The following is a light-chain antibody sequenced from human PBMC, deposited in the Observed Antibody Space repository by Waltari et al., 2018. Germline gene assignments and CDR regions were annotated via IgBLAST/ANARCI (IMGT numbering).Light chain of an antibody. Sequence: QTVVTQEPSFSVSPGGIVTITCGLRSGSVSTSYYPSWYQQTPGQAPRTLIYSTTPRSSGVPDRFSGSILGNKAALTITGAQADDESDYYCVLYMGSGISVFGGGTKLTVL. CDR1: SGSVSTSYY. CDR2: STT. V-gene: IGLV8-61*01. CDR3: VLYMGSGISV. J-gene: IGLJ3*02.